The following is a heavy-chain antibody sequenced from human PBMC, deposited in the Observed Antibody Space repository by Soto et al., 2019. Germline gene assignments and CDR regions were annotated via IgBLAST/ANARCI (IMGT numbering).Heavy chain of an antibody. D-gene: IGHD2-15*01. CDR2: IIPIFGTT. V-gene: IGHV1-69*12. Sequence: QVQLVQSGAEVKKPASSVKVSCKASGGTFSSYAISWVRQAPGQGLEWMGGIIPIFGTTHYAQKFQGRVTITADESTTTDYMELISLSSEDTAVYYCGYLPDYYYGMDVWGQGTTVTVSS. CDR1: GGTFSSYA. J-gene: IGHJ6*02. CDR3: GYLPDYYYGMDV.